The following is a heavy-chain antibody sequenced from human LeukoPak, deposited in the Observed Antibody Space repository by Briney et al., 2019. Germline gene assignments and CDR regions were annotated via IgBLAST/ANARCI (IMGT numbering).Heavy chain of an antibody. Sequence: PGGSLRLSCAASGFIFSAYYMSWIRQTPGKGLEWVSYISSSSSYTYYADSVKGRFTISRDNAKNSLYLQMNSLRAEDTAVYYCARGSAAAGTWYFDLWGRGTLVTVSS. CDR3: ARGSAAAGTWYFDL. CDR1: GFIFSAYY. CDR2: ISSSSSYT. V-gene: IGHV3-11*06. J-gene: IGHJ2*01. D-gene: IGHD6-13*01.